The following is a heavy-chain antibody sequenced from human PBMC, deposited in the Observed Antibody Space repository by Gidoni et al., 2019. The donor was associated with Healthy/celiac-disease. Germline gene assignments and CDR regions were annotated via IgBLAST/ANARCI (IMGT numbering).Heavy chain of an antibody. D-gene: IGHD3-22*01. CDR2: IYYSGST. CDR1: SGAISSGGYY. V-gene: IGHV4-31*03. CDR3: ARDTYYYDSSGYLFPYGMDV. Sequence: QLQLQESGPGLVKPSQTLSPTCTFPSGAISSGGYYWSWIRQHPGKGLEWIGYIYYSGSTYYNPSLKSRVTISVDTSKNQFSLKLSSVTAADTAVYYCARDTYYYDSSGYLFPYGMDVWGQGTTVTVPS. J-gene: IGHJ6*02.